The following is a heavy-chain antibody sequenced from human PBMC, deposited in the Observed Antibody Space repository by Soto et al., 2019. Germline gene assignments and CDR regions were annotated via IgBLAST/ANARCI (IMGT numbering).Heavy chain of an antibody. CDR3: ARDEGSSWYYRLVS. CDR1: GFTFSSYS. J-gene: IGHJ5*01. Sequence: EVQLVESGGGLVQPGGSLRLSCAASGFTFSSYSMNWVSQAPGKGLEWVSYISSSSSTIYYAYSVKGRFTISRDNAKNSLYLQMTRLRDEDTGVYYCARDEGSSWYYRLVSWGQGTLVTFSS. V-gene: IGHV3-48*02. CDR2: ISSSSSTI. D-gene: IGHD6-13*01.